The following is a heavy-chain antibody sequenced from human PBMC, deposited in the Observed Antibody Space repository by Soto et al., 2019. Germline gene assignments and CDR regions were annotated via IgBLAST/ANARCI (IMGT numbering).Heavy chain of an antibody. CDR1: GYTFTSYA. D-gene: IGHD4-17*01. CDR3: RAERAGTTVKDWYFDL. CDR2: INAVNGNT. J-gene: IGHJ2*01. Sequence: ASVKRSCKASGYTFTSYALHWVRQAPGQRLEWMGWINAVNGNTKYSQKFQGRVTITRDTSASTAYMQLSSLRPDTTAVYYVRAERAGTTVKDWYFDLWGRGTLVTVSS. V-gene: IGHV1-3*01.